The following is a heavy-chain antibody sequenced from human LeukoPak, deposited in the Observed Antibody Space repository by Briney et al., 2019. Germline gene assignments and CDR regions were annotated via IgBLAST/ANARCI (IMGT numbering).Heavy chain of an antibody. J-gene: IGHJ6*03. CDR1: GGSFSGDF. D-gene: IGHD1-26*01. V-gene: IGHV4-34*01. Sequence: SETLSLTCAVYGGSFSGDFWSWIRQSPGKGLGWIGEINHSGSTNYNPPLKSRVTISVDTSKNQFSLKLSSVTAADTAVYYCARGPLLPHYYYYYYMDVWGKGTTVTVSS. CDR2: INHSGST. CDR3: ARGPLLPHYYYYYYMDV.